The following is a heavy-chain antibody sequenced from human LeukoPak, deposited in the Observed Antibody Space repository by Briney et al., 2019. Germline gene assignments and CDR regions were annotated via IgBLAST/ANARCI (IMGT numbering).Heavy chain of an antibody. V-gene: IGHV3-30-3*01. CDR1: GFTSSSYA. J-gene: IGHJ4*02. Sequence: GGSLRLSCAASGFTSSSYAIHWVRQAPGKGLEWVAAISYAGSNEYYADSVKGRFTISRDNSKNTLYLQMNSLRADDTAVYYCAKGAYSYASGTYYFDYWGQGTLVTVSS. CDR3: AKGAYSYASGTYYFDY. CDR2: ISYAGSNE. D-gene: IGHD3-10*01.